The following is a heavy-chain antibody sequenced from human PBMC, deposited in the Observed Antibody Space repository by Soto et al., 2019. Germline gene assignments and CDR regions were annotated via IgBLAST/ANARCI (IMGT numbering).Heavy chain of an antibody. V-gene: IGHV3-23*01. CDR1: GFTFTNYA. D-gene: IGHD6-13*01. CDR2: ISASGGLK. J-gene: IGHJ4*02. Sequence: EVQLSESGGDLRQPGGSLRLSCAASGFTFTNYAMTWVRQTPGKGLEWVSGISASGGLKYYADSVQGRFTVSRDNSKNSLFLDMNSLTGEDTAVYYCARARVYATGPLDFWGQGTLVTVSS. CDR3: ARARVYATGPLDF.